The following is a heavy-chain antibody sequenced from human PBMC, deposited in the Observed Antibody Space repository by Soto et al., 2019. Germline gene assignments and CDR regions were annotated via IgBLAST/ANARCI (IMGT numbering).Heavy chain of an antibody. J-gene: IGHJ5*01. Sequence: GGSLRLSCEVSGFSFGSYAFHWVRQAPGKGLEWLSVISYHGREIYYADSVKDRFTISRDNFKKTVYLQMNSLSSDDTALYYCPTDPVAVTGLLVDSWGQGTLVTVSS. CDR3: PTDPVAVTGLLVDS. CDR1: GFSFGSYA. V-gene: IGHV3-30-3*01. CDR2: ISYHGREI. D-gene: IGHD3-9*01.